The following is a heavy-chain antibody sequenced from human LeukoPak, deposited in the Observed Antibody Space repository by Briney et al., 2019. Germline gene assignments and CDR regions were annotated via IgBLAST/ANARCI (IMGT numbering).Heavy chain of an antibody. D-gene: IGHD3-10*01. V-gene: IGHV1-8*01. CDR2: MNPNSGNT. J-gene: IGHJ4*02. CDR1: GYTFTSYD. CDR3: ARGLSMVRGVIAAY. Sequence: ASVKVSCKASGYTFTSYDINWVRQATGQGLEWMGWMNPNSGNTGYAQKFQGRVTMTRNTSISTAYMELSSLRSEDTAVYYCARGLSMVRGVIAAYWGQGTLVTVSS.